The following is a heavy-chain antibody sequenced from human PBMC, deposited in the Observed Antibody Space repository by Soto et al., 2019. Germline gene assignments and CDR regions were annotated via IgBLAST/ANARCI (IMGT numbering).Heavy chain of an antibody. CDR2: INHSGST. J-gene: IGHJ5*02. D-gene: IGHD1-26*01. CDR1: GGSFSGYY. V-gene: IGHV4-34*01. CDR3: ARGPRVGATRGFDP. Sequence: QLQLQQWGAGLLKPSATLSLTGAVYGGSFSGYYWGWIRQPPGKGREWIGEINHSGSTNYNPSLKSRVTISVDTAKSRFSPKLSSVTAADTAVYYCARGPRVGATRGFDPWGQGTLVTVSS.